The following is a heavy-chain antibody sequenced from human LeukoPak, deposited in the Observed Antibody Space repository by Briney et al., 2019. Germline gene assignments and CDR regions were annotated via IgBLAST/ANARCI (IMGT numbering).Heavy chain of an antibody. V-gene: IGHV3-23*01. CDR2: IGPSGGYT. Sequence: GGSLRLSCAASGFTFSTYGLSWVRQAPGQGLEWVSAIGPSGGYTNYADSVKGRFTISRDDSKNTLYLQMNSLRAEDTAVYYCAKASSRWYFDGWGQGTLVTVSS. D-gene: IGHD6-13*01. CDR3: AKASSRWYFDG. J-gene: IGHJ4*02. CDR1: GFTFSTYG.